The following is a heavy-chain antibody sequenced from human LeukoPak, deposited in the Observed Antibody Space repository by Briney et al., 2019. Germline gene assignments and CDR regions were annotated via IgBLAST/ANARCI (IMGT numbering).Heavy chain of an antibody. CDR3: AREGYSSGGFDY. D-gene: IGHD6-19*01. Sequence: SETLSLTCTVSGGSISSYYWSWIRQPPGKGLEWIGYIYYSGSTNYNPSLKSRVTISVDTSKNQFSLKLSSVTAADTAVYYCAREGYSSGGFDYWGQGTLVTVSS. CDR2: IYYSGST. V-gene: IGHV4-59*12. J-gene: IGHJ4*02. CDR1: GGSISSYY.